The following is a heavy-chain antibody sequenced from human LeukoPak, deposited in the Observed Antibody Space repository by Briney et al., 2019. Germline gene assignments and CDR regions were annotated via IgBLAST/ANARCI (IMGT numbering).Heavy chain of an antibody. CDR1: GGSISSGGYS. D-gene: IGHD5-18*01. J-gene: IGHJ4*02. Sequence: SETLSLTCAVSGGSISSGGYSWSWIRQPPGKGLEWIGYIYHNGNTYCSPSLKSRVTISVDRSKNQLSLKLSSVTAADTAMYYCASGGYSYGFDYWGQGTLVTVSS. CDR3: ASGGYSYGFDY. CDR2: IYHNGNT. V-gene: IGHV4-30-2*01.